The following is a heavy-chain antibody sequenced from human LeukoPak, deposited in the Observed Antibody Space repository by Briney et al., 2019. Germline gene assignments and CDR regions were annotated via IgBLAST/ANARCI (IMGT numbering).Heavy chain of an antibody. CDR1: GGSFGRYA. J-gene: IGHJ4*02. V-gene: IGHV1-69*13. CDR3: ARGGRYCSGGSCPFDY. D-gene: IGHD2-15*01. Sequence: SVKVSCKAPGGSFGRYAIHWVRQAPGQGLEWMGGIIPIFGTANYAQKFQGRVTITADESTSTAYMELSSLRSEDTAVYHCARGGRYCSGGSCPFDYWGQGTLVTVSS. CDR2: IIPIFGTA.